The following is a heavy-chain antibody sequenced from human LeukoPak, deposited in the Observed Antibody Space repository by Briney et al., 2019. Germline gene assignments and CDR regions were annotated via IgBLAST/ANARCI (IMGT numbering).Heavy chain of an antibody. CDR1: GFTFSNYA. Sequence: GGSLRLSCAASGFTFSNYAMSWVRQAPGKGLAWVSAITGSGCGTYFADSVKGRFTISRDNSKNTLYLQMNSLRAEDTAVYYCAKGMGNWFDPWGQGTLVTVSS. CDR2: ITGSGCGT. V-gene: IGHV3-23*01. D-gene: IGHD5-24*01. J-gene: IGHJ5*02. CDR3: AKGMGNWFDP.